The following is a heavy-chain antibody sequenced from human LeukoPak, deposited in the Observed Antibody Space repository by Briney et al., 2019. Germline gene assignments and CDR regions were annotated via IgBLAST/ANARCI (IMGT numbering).Heavy chain of an antibody. Sequence: GGSLRLSCTASGFTFGEYSMSWVRQAPGKGLEWLSSITSSSSSVYYAGSVKGRFTISRDNAKNSLFLQMTSLRVEDTAVYYCARFETSPGGVAFDIWGQGTMVTVSS. V-gene: IGHV3-21*01. CDR1: GFTFGEYS. CDR3: ARFETSPGGVAFDI. CDR2: ITSSSSSV. D-gene: IGHD3-10*01. J-gene: IGHJ3*02.